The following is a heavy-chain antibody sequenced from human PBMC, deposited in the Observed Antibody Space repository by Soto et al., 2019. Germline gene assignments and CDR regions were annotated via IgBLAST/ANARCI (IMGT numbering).Heavy chain of an antibody. D-gene: IGHD3-10*01. CDR3: ARGVLLWFGSQFDD. V-gene: IGHV3-11*01. J-gene: IGHJ4*02. Sequence: GSLRLACAAPGFTFSDHYMTWIRQAPGKGLEWLSYISGSSSTIYYADSVKGRFTISRDNPTDSLYLQMSGLRAEDTAVYYCARGVLLWFGSQFDDWGQGTLVTVSS. CDR1: GFTFSDHY. CDR2: ISGSSSTI.